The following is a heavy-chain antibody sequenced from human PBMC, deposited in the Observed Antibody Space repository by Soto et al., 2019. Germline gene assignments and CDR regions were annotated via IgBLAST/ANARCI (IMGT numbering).Heavy chain of an antibody. D-gene: IGHD3-9*01. CDR1: GFTFSSYA. V-gene: IGHV3-23*01. CDR2: ISGSGGST. Sequence: EVQLLESGGGLVQPGGSLRLSCAASGFTFSSYAMSWVRQAPGKGLEWVSAISGSGGSTYYADSVQGRFTISRENSKNTLCLQRNRPRAEDTAVYYCAKATPAPGYDILTGYCGVAVWGQGTTVAVSS. J-gene: IGHJ6*02. CDR3: AKATPAPGYDILTGYCGVAV.